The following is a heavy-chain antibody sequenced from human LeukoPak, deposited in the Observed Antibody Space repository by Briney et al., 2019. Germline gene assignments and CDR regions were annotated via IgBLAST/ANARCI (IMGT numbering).Heavy chain of an antibody. V-gene: IGHV3-23*01. J-gene: IGHJ3*02. CDR3: AKDGKTGLLGLDDAFDI. CDR2: IFPSGCEI. D-gene: IGHD3-22*01. CDR1: GFTFSTFA. Sequence: GGSLRLSCAASGFTFSTFAMIWVRQPPGKGLERVSSIFPSGCEIHYADSVRGRFTISRDNSKSTLSLQMNSLRAEDTAIYYCAKDGKTGLLGLDDAFDIWGQGTMVTVSS.